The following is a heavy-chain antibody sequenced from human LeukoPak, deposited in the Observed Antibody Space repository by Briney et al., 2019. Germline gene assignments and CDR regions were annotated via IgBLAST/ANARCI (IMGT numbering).Heavy chain of an antibody. J-gene: IGHJ6*02. CDR1: GGSISTYY. D-gene: IGHD4-17*01. CDR2: IYYSGST. V-gene: IGHV4-59*01. CDR3: AREDPQTTVPEGLDV. Sequence: SETLSLTCTVSGGSISTYYWSWIRQPPGKGLEWIGYIYYSGSTDYNPSLKSRVSISVDTSKNQFSLKLSSVTAADTAVYYCAREDPQTTVPEGLDVWGQGTTVTVSS.